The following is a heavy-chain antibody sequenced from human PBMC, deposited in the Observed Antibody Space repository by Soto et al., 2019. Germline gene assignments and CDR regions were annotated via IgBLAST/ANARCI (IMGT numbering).Heavy chain of an antibody. V-gene: IGHV3-23*01. D-gene: IGHD2-2*01. CDR3: AKDSSSIVVVPAANNWFDP. Sequence: EVQLLESGGGLVQPGGSLRLSCAASGFTFSSYAMSWVRQAPGKGLEWVSAISGSGGSTYYADSVKGRFTISRDNSKNTLYLQMNSLRAEDTAVYYCAKDSSSIVVVPAANNWFDPWGQGTLVTVSS. CDR1: GFTFSSYA. J-gene: IGHJ5*02. CDR2: ISGSGGST.